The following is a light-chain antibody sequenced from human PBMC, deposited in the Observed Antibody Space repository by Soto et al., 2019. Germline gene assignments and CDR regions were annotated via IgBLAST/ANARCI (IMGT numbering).Light chain of an antibody. V-gene: IGKV3-20*01. CDR1: QSVSSSY. J-gene: IGKJ5*01. CDR2: GAS. CDR3: QQYGSSPIT. Sequence: EIVLTQSPVTLSLSPGERATLSCSASQSVSSSYLAWYQQKPGQAPRLLIYGASSRATGIPDRFSGSGSGTDFTLTISRLEPEDFAVYYCQQYGSSPITFGQGTRLETK.